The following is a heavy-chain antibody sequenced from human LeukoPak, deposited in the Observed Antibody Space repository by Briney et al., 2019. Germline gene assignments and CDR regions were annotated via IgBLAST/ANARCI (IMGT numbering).Heavy chain of an antibody. V-gene: IGHV3-11*04. CDR2: ISSSGSTI. CDR1: GFTFSDYY. D-gene: IGHD3-3*01. J-gene: IGHJ3*01. Sequence: PGGSLRLSCAASGFTFSDYYMSWIRQAPGKGLEWVSYISSSGSTIYYADSVKGRFTISRDNAKNSLYLQMNSLRAEDTAVYYCARVQLGGRFLDWLLDNDAFDVWGQGTMVTVSS. CDR3: ARVQLGGRFLDWLLDNDAFDV.